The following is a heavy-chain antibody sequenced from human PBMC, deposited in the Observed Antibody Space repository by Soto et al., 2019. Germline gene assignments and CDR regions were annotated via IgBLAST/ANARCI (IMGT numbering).Heavy chain of an antibody. D-gene: IGHD6-6*01. Sequence: PGESLKISFEGSGYSFASHWITWVRQVPGKGLKWAGSIDPGNSSKNYSPSFQGHVTNSADKSIGTAYMQWSSLTALDSAMYYCTRRYSSSSLPDYWGQGTLVTVSS. CDR2: IDPGNSSK. V-gene: IGHV5-10-1*01. CDR3: TRRYSSSSLPDY. J-gene: IGHJ4*02. CDR1: GYSFASHW.